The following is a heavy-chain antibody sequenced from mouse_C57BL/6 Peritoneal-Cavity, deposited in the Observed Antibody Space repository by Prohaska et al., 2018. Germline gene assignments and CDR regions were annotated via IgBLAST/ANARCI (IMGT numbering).Heavy chain of an antibody. CDR3: AREDDYPYAMDY. J-gene: IGHJ4*01. D-gene: IGHD2-4*01. CDR1: GYTFTDYY. V-gene: IGHV1-19*01. CDR2: INPYNGGT. Sequence: EVQLQQSGPVLVKPGASVKMSCKASGYTFTDYYMNWVKQSHGKSLEWIGMINPYNGGTRYSQKFKDKATLTVDKSANTAYMELNSLTSEDAAVYYCAREDDYPYAMDYWGKGTSVTVSS.